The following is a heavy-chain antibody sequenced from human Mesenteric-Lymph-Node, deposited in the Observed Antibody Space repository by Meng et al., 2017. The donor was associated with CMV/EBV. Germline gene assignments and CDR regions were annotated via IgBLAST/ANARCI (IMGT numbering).Heavy chain of an antibody. Sequence: SVKVSCKASGGTFTNYAISWVRQAPGQGLEWMGEIIPIISTANYAQKFQGRVTITTDESTSTAYMGLSSLRSEDTAVYYCARGSTLWPRSPFLYWGQGTLVTVSS. CDR2: IIPIISTA. J-gene: IGHJ4*02. CDR3: ARGSTLWPRSPFLY. CDR1: GGTFTNYA. V-gene: IGHV1-69*05. D-gene: IGHD5-18*01.